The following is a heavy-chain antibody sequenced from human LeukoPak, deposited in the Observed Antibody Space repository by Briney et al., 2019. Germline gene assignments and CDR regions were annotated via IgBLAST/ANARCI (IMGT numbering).Heavy chain of an antibody. D-gene: IGHD6-13*01. CDR1: GFTFSSYG. J-gene: IGHJ4*02. V-gene: IGHV3-33*03. CDR2: IWYDGSNK. Sequence: GRSLRLSCAASGFTFSSYGMHWVRQAPGQGLEWVAVIWYDGSNKYYPDSVKGRFTISRDNAKNTLYLQINTLRAEDTAVYYCAAGRSTWLDYWGQGTLVTVSS. CDR3: AAGRSTWLDY.